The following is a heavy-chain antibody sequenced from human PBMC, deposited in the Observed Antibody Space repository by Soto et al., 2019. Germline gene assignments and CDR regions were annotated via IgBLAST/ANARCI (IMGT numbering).Heavy chain of an antibody. CDR2: IYYSGST. CDR3: ARLGGDVLRFLEWYIDY. D-gene: IGHD3-3*01. J-gene: IGHJ4*02. V-gene: IGHV4-59*08. Sequence: SEPLSLTCTVSGGSISSYYWSWIRQPPGKGLEWIGYIYYSGSTNYNPSLKSRVTISVDTSKNQFSLKLSSVTAADTAVYYCARLGGDVLRFLEWYIDYWGQGTLVTVSS. CDR1: GGSISSYY.